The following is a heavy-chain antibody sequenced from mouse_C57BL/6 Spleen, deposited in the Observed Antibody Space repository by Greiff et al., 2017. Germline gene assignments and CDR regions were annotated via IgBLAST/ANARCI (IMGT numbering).Heavy chain of an antibody. CDR3: ARTYEYDLYFDV. J-gene: IGHJ1*03. CDR1: GYTFTSYW. CDR2: IDPSDSYT. D-gene: IGHD2-4*01. V-gene: IGHV1-69*01. Sequence: QVQLQQPGAELVMPGASVKLSCKASGYTFTSYWMHWVKQRPGQGLEWIGEIDPSDSYTNYNQKFKGKSTLTVDKSSSTAYMQLSSLTSEDSAVYYCARTYEYDLYFDVWGTGTTVTVSS.